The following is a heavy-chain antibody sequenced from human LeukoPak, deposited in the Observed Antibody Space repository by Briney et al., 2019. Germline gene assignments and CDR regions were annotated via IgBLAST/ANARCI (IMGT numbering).Heavy chain of an antibody. CDR3: ASRTMVRGVIEY. J-gene: IGHJ4*02. CDR2: IYYSGNT. D-gene: IGHD3-10*01. CDR1: GDSISSSSYY. V-gene: IGHV4-39*01. Sequence: SETLSLTCTVSGDSISSSSYYWGWIRQPPGKGLEWIASIYYSGNTCYNPSLKSRVTISVDTSNNQFSLKLTSVTAADTAVYYCASRTMVRGVIEYWGQGTLVTVSS.